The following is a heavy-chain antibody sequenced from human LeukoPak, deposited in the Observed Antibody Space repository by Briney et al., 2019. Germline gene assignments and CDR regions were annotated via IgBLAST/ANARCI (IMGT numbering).Heavy chain of an antibody. D-gene: IGHD5-18*01. CDR2: ITSSSSTI. Sequence: PGGSLRLSCAASGFTFSDHYMDWVRQAPGKGLECISYITSSSSTIHYADSVKGRFTISRDNAKKSLYLQMNSLRAEDTAVYYCARVWDGYSGEDYWGQGTLVTVSS. CDR3: ARVWDGYSGEDY. V-gene: IGHV3-48*01. J-gene: IGHJ4*02. CDR1: GFTFSDHY.